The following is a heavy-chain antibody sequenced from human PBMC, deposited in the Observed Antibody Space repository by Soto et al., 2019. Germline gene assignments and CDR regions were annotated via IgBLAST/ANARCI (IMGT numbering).Heavy chain of an antibody. Sequence: LSLACAVSGGSISGSYYYWAWLRQSPGKGPEWIGSVFYTGFTSYNPSLESRVSVSVDTSKSQFSLKLSAVTAADTAVYYCATSQKGYNWNYFDHWGQGALVTVSS. V-gene: IGHV4-39*01. D-gene: IGHD1-20*01. CDR3: ATSQKGYNWNYFDH. CDR1: GGSISGSYYY. CDR2: VFYTGFT. J-gene: IGHJ4*02.